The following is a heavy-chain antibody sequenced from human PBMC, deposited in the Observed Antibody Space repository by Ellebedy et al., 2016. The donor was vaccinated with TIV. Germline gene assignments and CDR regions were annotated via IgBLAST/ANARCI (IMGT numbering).Heavy chain of an antibody. CDR2: ISANGGTT. CDR3: ARRSTDFAFDS. J-gene: IGHJ4*02. V-gene: IGHV3-53*01. D-gene: IGHD3/OR15-3a*01. CDR1: GFSVSSNY. Sequence: PGGSLRLSCAASGFSVSSNYVSWVRQAPGKGLEWVSIISANGGTTYYADSVKGRFTISRDNSKNTLFLQMSSLRAEDTAVYFCARRSTDFAFDSWGQGTLVTVSS.